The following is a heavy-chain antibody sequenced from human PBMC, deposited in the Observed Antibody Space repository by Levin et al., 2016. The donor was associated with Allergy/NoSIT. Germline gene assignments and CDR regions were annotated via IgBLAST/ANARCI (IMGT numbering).Heavy chain of an antibody. D-gene: IGHD1-26*01. V-gene: IGHV1-2*02. Sequence: ASVKVSCKASGFTFTGYTIHWIRQAPGQGLEWMGWINPNSGGANYAQKFQGRVTMTRDTSTNTAYMELRDLTSDDTAVYFCARPLIVRDTFDVWGQGTVVTVSS. CDR1: GFTFTGYT. J-gene: IGHJ3*01. CDR3: ARPLIVRDTFDV. CDR2: INPNSGGA.